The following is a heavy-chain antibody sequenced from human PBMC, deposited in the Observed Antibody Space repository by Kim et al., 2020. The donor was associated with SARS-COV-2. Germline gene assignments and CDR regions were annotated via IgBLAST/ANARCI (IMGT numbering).Heavy chain of an antibody. V-gene: IGHV3-9*01. Sequence: GESLRLSCAASGFTFDDYAMHWVRQAPGKGLEWVSGISWNSGSIGYADSVKGRFTISRDNAKNSLYLQMNSLRAEDTALYYCAKDDSSGYRPLYYFDYWGQGTLVTVSS. CDR1: GFTFDDYA. D-gene: IGHD3-22*01. J-gene: IGHJ4*02. CDR2: ISWNSGSI. CDR3: AKDDSSGYRPLYYFDY.